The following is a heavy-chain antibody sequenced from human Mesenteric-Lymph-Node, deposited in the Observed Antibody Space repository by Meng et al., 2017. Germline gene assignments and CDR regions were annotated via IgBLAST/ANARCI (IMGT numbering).Heavy chain of an antibody. V-gene: IGHV4-39*07. CDR3: AREIYYYGSGSYYSY. CDR2: IYYSGST. Sequence: SETLSLTCTVSGGSISSGSYYWSWVRQPPGKGLEWIGSIYYSGSTYYNPSLKSRVTISVDTSKNQFSLKLSSVTAADTAVYYCAREIYYYGSGSYYSYWGQGTLVTVSS. J-gene: IGHJ4*02. D-gene: IGHD3-10*01. CDR1: GGSISSGSYY.